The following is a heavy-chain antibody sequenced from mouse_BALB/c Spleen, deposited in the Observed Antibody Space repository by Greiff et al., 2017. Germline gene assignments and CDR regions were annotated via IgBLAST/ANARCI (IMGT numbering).Heavy chain of an antibody. CDR3: ARQLLYGNYPYYYAMDY. CDR2: ISYDGSN. V-gene: IGHV3-6*02. CDR1: GYSITSGYY. J-gene: IGHJ4*01. Sequence: EVKLVESGPGLVKPSQSLSLTCSVTGYSITSGYYWNWIRQFPGNKLEWMGYISYDGSNNYNPSLKNRISITRDTSKNQFFLKLNSVTTEDTATYYCARQLLYGNYPYYYAMDYWGQGTSVTVSS. D-gene: IGHD2-1*01.